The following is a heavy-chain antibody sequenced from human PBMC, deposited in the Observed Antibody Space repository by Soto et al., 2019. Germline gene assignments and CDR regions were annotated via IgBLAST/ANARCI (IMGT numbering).Heavy chain of an antibody. V-gene: IGHV6-1*01. D-gene: IGHD6-19*01. CDR2: TYYTSKWYN. CDR3: ARVYSSGWSFYYGTDV. J-gene: IGHJ6*02. Sequence: QATLQQSGPGLVKPSQTLSLTCAIFGDSLSSNSAIWNWFRQSPSRGLEWLGRTYYTSKWYNDYAVSVRSRRSINPDTSENQVSLQLNSVTPEDTAVYYCARVYSSGWSFYYGTDVWGQGTTVTVSS. CDR1: GDSLSSNSAI.